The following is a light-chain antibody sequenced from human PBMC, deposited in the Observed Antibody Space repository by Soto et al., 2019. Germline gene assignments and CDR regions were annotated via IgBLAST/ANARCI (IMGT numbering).Light chain of an antibody. CDR1: QGIGNS. V-gene: IGKV1-9*01. J-gene: IGKJ4*01. CDR2: ATS. CDR3: QQVNSFPFT. Sequence: DIRLTQSPSVLSASVGDRVAITCRASQGIGNSLAWYQQKPGKAPKLLIFATSTRPSGVPSRFSGSGARTDFTLTISNLQPEDFATFYCQQVNSFPFTFGGGTKVAIK.